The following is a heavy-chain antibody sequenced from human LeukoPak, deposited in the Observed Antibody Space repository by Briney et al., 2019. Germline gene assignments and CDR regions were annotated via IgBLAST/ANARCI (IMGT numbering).Heavy chain of an antibody. CDR3: ARGSFIVRILFSDYYGMDV. J-gene: IGHJ6*02. Sequence: ASVKVSCKASGYTFTSYDINWVRQATGQGLEWMGWMNPNSGNTGYAQKFQGRVTMTRNTSISTAYMELSSLRSEDTAVYYCARGSFIVRILFSDYYGMDVWGQGTTVTVSS. CDR1: GYTFTSYD. V-gene: IGHV1-8*01. CDR2: MNPNSGNT. D-gene: IGHD2-15*01.